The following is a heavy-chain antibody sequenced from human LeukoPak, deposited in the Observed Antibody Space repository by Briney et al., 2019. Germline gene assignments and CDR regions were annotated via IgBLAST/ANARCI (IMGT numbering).Heavy chain of an antibody. J-gene: IGHJ4*02. V-gene: IGHV4-59*01. D-gene: IGHD1-26*01. CDR2: INYSGST. CDR1: VGSVGSISTYS. CDR3: ARSERYSGRYISY. Sequence: PSETLSLTCTVSVGSVGSISTYSWSWIRQPPGKGLVWIGFINYSGSTNYNPSLKSRVSISVDTSKNQFSLKLSSVTAADTAVYYCARSERYSGRYISYWGQGSLVTVSS.